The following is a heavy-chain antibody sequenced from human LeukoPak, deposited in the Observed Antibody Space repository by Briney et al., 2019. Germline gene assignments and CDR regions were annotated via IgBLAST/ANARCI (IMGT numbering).Heavy chain of an antibody. CDR2: INHSGST. V-gene: IGHV4-34*01. D-gene: IGHD5-18*01. CDR1: GGSFSGYY. J-gene: IGHJ6*03. Sequence: PSETLSLTCAVYGGSFSGYYWSWIRQPPGKGLEWIGEINHSGSTNYNPSLKSRVTISVDTSKNQFSLKLSSVTAADTAVYYCARARGYSYGYSPYYYYYMDVWGKGTTVTVSS. CDR3: ARARGYSYGYSPYYYYYMDV.